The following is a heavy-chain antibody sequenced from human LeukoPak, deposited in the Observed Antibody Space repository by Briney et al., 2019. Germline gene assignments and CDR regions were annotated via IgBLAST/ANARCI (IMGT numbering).Heavy chain of an antibody. CDR3: ARDARYYDFWSGYYKAPYYFDH. Sequence: PSETLSLTCTVSGGSLSSYYWSWIRQPAGKGLEWIGRIYTSGSTNYNPSLKSRVTMSVDTSKNQFSLKLSSVTAADTAVYYCARDARYYDFWSGYYKAPYYFDHWGQGTLVTVSS. V-gene: IGHV4-4*07. CDR1: GGSLSSYY. CDR2: IYTSGST. J-gene: IGHJ4*02. D-gene: IGHD3-3*01.